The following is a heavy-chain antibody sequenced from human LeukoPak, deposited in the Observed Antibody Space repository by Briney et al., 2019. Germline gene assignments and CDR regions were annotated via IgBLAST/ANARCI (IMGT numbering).Heavy chain of an antibody. Sequence: SETLSLTCTVSGGSISSYYWSWIRQPPGKGLEWIGYIYYSGSTNYNPSLKSRVTISVDTSKNQFSLKLSSVTAADTAVYYCARRKRDSSGYYQYYFDYWGQGTLVTVSS. CDR1: GGSISSYY. V-gene: IGHV4-59*01. D-gene: IGHD3-22*01. J-gene: IGHJ4*02. CDR2: IYYSGST. CDR3: ARRKRDSSGYYQYYFDY.